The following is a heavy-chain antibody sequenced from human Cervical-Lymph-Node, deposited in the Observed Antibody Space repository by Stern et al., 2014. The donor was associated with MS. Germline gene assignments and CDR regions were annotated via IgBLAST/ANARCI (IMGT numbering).Heavy chain of an antibody. CDR1: GGTFSSSG. CDR2: IIPILSIT. J-gene: IGHJ5*02. Sequence: VQLVQSGSEVKKPGSSVRVSCQASGGTFSSSGISWVRQAPGQGLEWMGRIIPILSITNYAQNFQGRVTITADKSTSTAYMELSSLRSEDTAVYYCATLGVTTGDFDPWGQGTLVTVSS. D-gene: IGHD4-17*01. CDR3: ATLGVTTGDFDP. V-gene: IGHV1-69*09.